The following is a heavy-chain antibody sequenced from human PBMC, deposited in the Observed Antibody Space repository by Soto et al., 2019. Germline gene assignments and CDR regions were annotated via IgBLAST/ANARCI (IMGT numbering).Heavy chain of an antibody. J-gene: IGHJ6*02. D-gene: IGHD3-22*01. V-gene: IGHV1-46*01. CDR1: GYTFTSYY. CDR3: AREATYYYDSSGYHKNYYYYYGMDV. Sequence: ASVEVSCRASGYTFTSYYMHWVRQAPGQGLEWMGIINPSGGSTSYAQKFQGRVTMTRDTSTSTVYMELSSLRSEDTAVYYCAREATYYYDSSGYHKNYYYYYGMDVWGQGTTVTVSS. CDR2: INPSGGST.